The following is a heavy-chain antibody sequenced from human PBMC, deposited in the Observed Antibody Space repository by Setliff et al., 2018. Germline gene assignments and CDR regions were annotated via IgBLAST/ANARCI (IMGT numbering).Heavy chain of an antibody. D-gene: IGHD2-15*01. CDR3: ARSFSRSEKFLLDY. CDR2: IIHSGSA. Sequence: SETLSLTCAVYGGSFSGYYWSWIRQPPGKRLEWIGEIIHSGSANYNPSLKSRVTISMDTSKNQFSLKVNSVTAADTAVYYCARSFSRSEKFLLDYRGQGALVTVSS. V-gene: IGHV4-34*12. J-gene: IGHJ4*02. CDR1: GGSFSGYY.